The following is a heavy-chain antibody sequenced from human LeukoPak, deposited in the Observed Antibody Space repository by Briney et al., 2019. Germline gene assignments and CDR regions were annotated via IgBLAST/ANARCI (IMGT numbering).Heavy chain of an antibody. V-gene: IGHV4-4*07. Sequence: SETLSLTCTVSGGSINNYYWNWIRQPAGKGLEWLGRIYTSGRTNYNPFLKSRVTMSVDTYNNQFSLKLNFGTAADTAVYYCARVHTPMVGHAFDIWGQGTMVTVSS. CDR1: GGSINNYY. CDR3: ARVHTPMVGHAFDI. CDR2: IYTSGRT. D-gene: IGHD5-18*01. J-gene: IGHJ3*02.